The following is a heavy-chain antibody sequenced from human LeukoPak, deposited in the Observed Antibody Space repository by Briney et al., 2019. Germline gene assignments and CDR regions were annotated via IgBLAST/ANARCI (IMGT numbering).Heavy chain of an antibody. CDR1: GFTFNSYS. J-gene: IGHJ4*02. D-gene: IGHD5-18*01. CDR3: ARASGDIVETATMGSY. Sequence: PGGSLRLSCAASGFTFNSYSMNWVRQAPGKGLEWVSSISSSSSSIYYADSVKGRFTISRDNAKNSLYLQMNSLRAEDTAVYYCARASGDIVETATMGSYWGQGTLVTVPS. V-gene: IGHV3-21*01. CDR2: ISSSSSSI.